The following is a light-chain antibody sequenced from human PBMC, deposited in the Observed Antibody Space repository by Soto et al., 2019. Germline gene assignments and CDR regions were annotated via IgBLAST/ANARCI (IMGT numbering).Light chain of an antibody. J-gene: IGKJ1*01. CDR3: QHYNSYSEA. CDR1: QTISSW. CDR2: KAS. V-gene: IGKV1-5*03. Sequence: DIQMTQSPSTLCVSVGDRVTITCGASQTISSWLAWYQQKKGKAPKLLIYKASTLKSGVPSRFSGSGSGTEFNLTISSLQTDDFATYYCQHYNSYSEAFGQGTKVDIK.